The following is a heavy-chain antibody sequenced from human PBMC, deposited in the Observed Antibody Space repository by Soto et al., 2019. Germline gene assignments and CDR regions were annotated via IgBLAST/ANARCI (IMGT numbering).Heavy chain of an antibody. V-gene: IGHV5-51*01. Sequence: GESLKISCEGFGYNFATYWIAWVRQMPGKGLEYMGIIYPGDSDSRYSPSFQGQVTFSADKSISPAYMQWSSLRASDTAMYYCARQGVYGDYASNYLGPWGQGTLVTVSS. J-gene: IGHJ5*02. CDR1: GYNFATYW. CDR2: IYPGDSDS. D-gene: IGHD4-17*01. CDR3: ARQGVYGDYASNYLGP.